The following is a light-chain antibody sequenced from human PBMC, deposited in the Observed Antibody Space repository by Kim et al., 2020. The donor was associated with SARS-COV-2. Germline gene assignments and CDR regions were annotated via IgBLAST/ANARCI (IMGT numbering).Light chain of an antibody. J-gene: IGKJ1*01. CDR2: GAF. CDR3: HQYDSSPPT. V-gene: IGKV3-20*01. CDR1: QSIYRTS. Sequence: SPGEGATHSCRASQSIYRTSLAWYQQIPGQPPRLLIYGAFSRATGIPERFSGSGSGTDFTLTISRLEPEDFAVYYCHQYDSSPPTFGQGTKVDIK.